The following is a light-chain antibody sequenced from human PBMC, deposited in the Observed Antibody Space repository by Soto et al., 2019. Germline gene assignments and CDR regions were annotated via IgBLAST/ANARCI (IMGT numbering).Light chain of an antibody. V-gene: IGKV1-33*01. J-gene: IGKJ3*01. CDR1: QDISNY. Sequence: DIQMTQSPSSLSASVGDRVTITCQASQDISNYLNWYQQKPGKAPKLLIYDASNLETGVPSRFSGSGSGTDFTFTISSLQPEDIATYYCQQYDNLRPTFGPGTKVD. CDR2: DAS. CDR3: QQYDNLRPT.